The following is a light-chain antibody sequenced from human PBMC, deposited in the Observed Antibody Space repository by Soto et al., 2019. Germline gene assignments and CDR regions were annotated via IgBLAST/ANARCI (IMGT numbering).Light chain of an antibody. J-gene: IGKJ3*01. CDR2: GAS. V-gene: IGKV3-20*01. CDR1: QSVSSSY. CDR3: QQYGSSPLFT. Sequence: EIVLTQSPGTLPLSPGERATLSCRASQSVSSSYLAWYQQKPGQAPRLLIYGASSRATGIPDRFSRSGSGTDFTLTISRLEAEDFAVYYCQQYGSSPLFTFGPGTKVYI.